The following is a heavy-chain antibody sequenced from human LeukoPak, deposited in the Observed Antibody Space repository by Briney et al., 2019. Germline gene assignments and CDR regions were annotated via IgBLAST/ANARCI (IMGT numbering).Heavy chain of an antibody. CDR1: GGSIISYY. D-gene: IGHD4-11*01. J-gene: IGHJ5*02. CDR2: IHYSGST. Sequence: SEPLSLTCTVSGGSIISYYWSWIRQPPGKGLEWIGYIHYSGSTNYNPSLKSRVTISVDTSKNQFSLKLSSVTAADTAVYYCARDRDYSNYVWFDPWGQGTLVTVSS. CDR3: ARDRDYSNYVWFDP. V-gene: IGHV4-59*01.